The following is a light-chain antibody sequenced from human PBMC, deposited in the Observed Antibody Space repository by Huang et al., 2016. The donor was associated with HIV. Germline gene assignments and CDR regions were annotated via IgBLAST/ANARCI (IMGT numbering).Light chain of an antibody. CDR1: QSVATK. J-gene: IGKJ3*01. Sequence: EIVMTQSPATLSVSPGDRATLSCRASQSVATKLAWYQQSTGQAPRLLIFGASTRAPGVPARFSGSGSGTDFSLTISSLQSEDFAVYYCQQYSNWPPVTFGPGTKVDIK. CDR3: QQYSNWPPVT. CDR2: GAS. V-gene: IGKV3-15*01.